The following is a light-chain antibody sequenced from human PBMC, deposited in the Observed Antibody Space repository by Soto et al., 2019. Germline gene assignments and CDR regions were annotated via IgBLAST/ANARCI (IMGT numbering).Light chain of an antibody. CDR2: DAS. J-gene: IGKJ1*01. CDR1: QSXXSY. CDR3: QQRSNWPWT. V-gene: IGKV3-11*01. Sequence: IVLTQSXXXLXXXPXXXXTXXCRASQSXXSYLAWYQQRPGQAPRLLIYDASNRATGIPARXSGXXXGXXXXLTISSLEPEDFAVYYCQQRSNWPWTFGQGTKVEXK.